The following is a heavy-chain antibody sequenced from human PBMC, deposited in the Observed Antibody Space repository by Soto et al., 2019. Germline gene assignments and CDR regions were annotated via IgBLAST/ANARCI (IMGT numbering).Heavy chain of an antibody. Sequence: EVQLVESGGGLVQRGGSLRLACAASGFTFSSYSMNWVRQAPGKGLDWGSYISSSSSTIYYANSVKGRFTISSDNAKNSLYLQMNSLRAEDTAVYYCARHPERIAEIGWFDPWGQGTLVTVSS. D-gene: IGHD6-13*01. V-gene: IGHV3-48*01. CDR3: ARHPERIAEIGWFDP. CDR2: ISSSSSTI. J-gene: IGHJ5*02. CDR1: GFTFSSYS.